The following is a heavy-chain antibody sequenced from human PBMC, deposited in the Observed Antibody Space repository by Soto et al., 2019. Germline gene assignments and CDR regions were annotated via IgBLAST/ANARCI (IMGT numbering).Heavy chain of an antibody. Sequence: ASVKVSCKASGYTFTSYGISWVRQAPGQGLEWMGWISAYNGNTNYAQKLQGRVTMTTDTSTSTAYMELRSLRSDDTAVYYCARDYPHKAFVLDAFDIWGQGTMVTVSS. CDR1: GYTFTSYG. J-gene: IGHJ3*02. V-gene: IGHV1-18*01. CDR2: ISAYNGNT. CDR3: ARDYPHKAFVLDAFDI. D-gene: IGHD2-21*01.